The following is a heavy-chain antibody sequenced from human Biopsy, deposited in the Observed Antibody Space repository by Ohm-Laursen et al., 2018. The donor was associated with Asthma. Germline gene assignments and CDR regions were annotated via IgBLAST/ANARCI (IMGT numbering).Heavy chain of an antibody. V-gene: IGHV4-61*01. CDR1: GGSGSSGKYY. CDR3: AGGTIVAGIDY. Sequence: SETLSFTSSVFGGSGSSGKYYWSWIRQPPGKVPEWIAYIFYSGATNYNPALKSRVAQSIDTSKSQFSLRLNSLSAADTAVYYCAGGTIVAGIDYWGRGTLVTVSS. J-gene: IGHJ4*02. CDR2: IFYSGAT. D-gene: IGHD5-12*01.